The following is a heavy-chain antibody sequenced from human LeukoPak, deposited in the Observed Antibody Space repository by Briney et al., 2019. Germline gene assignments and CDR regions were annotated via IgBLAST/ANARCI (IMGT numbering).Heavy chain of an antibody. CDR2: IYPGDSDT. Sequence: GESLKISCKGSGYSFTSYWIGWVRQMPGKGLEWMGIIYPGDSDTRYSPSFQGQVTISADKSISTAYLQWSSLKASDTAMYYCARSAQEYYYDSSGYYGRGYYYYMDVWGKGTTVTISS. J-gene: IGHJ6*03. CDR1: GYSFTSYW. D-gene: IGHD3-22*01. CDR3: ARSAQEYYYDSSGYYGRGYYYYMDV. V-gene: IGHV5-51*01.